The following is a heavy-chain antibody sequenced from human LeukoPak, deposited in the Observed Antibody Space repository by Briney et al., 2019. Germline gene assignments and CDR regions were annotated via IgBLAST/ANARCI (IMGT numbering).Heavy chain of an antibody. D-gene: IGHD6-19*01. V-gene: IGHV3-53*04. J-gene: IGHJ3*02. Sequence: GGSLRLSCAASGFTFTNHWMHWVRQAPGKGLEWVSVIYSGGSTYYADSVKGRFTISRHNSKNTLYLQMNSLRAEDTAVYYCARHEQWLAYDAFDIWGQGTMVTVSS. CDR1: GFTFTNHW. CDR2: IYSGGST. CDR3: ARHEQWLAYDAFDI.